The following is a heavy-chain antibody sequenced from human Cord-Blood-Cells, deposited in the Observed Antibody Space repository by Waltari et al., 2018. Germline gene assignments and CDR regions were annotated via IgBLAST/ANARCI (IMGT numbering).Heavy chain of an antibody. Sequence: EVQLVESGGGLVQPGRSRRLSCAASGFTFDDYPMHWVRQAPGKGLEWVSGISWNSGSIGYADSVKGRFTISRDNAKNSLYLQMNSLRAEDTALYYCAKGFQSYVDYWGQGTLVTVSS. J-gene: IGHJ4*02. CDR3: AKGFQSYVDY. CDR2: ISWNSGSI. CDR1: GFTFDDYP. V-gene: IGHV3-9*01. D-gene: IGHD2-21*01.